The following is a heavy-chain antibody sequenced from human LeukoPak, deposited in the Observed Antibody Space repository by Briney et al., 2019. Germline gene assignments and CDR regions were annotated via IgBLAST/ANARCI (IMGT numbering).Heavy chain of an antibody. V-gene: IGHV1-2*02. CDR3: ARDGGYSSSWYKLYYYYYMDV. CDR1: GYTFTSYG. D-gene: IGHD6-13*01. CDR2: INPNSGGT. J-gene: IGHJ6*03. Sequence: GASVKVSCKASGYTFTSYGISWVRQAPGQGLEWMGWINPNSGGTNYAQKFQGRVTMTRDTSISTAYMELSRLRSDDTAVYYCARDGGYSSSWYKLYYYYYMDVWGKGTTVTISS.